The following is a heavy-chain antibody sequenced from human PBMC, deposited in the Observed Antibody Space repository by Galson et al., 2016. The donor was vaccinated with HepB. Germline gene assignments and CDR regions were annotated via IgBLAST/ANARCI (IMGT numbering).Heavy chain of an antibody. CDR2: MTPNSGNT. CDR1: GYTFTSYD. Sequence: KVSCTASGYTFTSYDFNWVRQAPGQGLEWLGWMTPNSGNTGYAQKFQGRLSLTRDISTSTAYMELSSLTPDDTAVYYCARNRPFTGDFDYWGQGTLVTVSS. CDR3: ARNRPFTGDFDY. J-gene: IGHJ4*02. D-gene: IGHD7-27*01. V-gene: IGHV1-8*02.